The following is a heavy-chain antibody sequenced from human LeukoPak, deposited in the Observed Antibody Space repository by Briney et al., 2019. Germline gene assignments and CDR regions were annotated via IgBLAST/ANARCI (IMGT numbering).Heavy chain of an antibody. CDR2: IYYSGST. CDR1: GGSINSYY. V-gene: IGHV4-59*01. J-gene: IGHJ5*02. D-gene: IGHD5-24*01. CDR3: ARARDGHINNWFDP. Sequence: PSETLSLTCTVSGGSINSYYWSWIRQPPGKGLEWIGYIYYSGSTEYSPSLESRVTISVDTSKNQFSLKMSSVTAADTAVYYCARARDGHINNWFDPWGQGTLVTVSS.